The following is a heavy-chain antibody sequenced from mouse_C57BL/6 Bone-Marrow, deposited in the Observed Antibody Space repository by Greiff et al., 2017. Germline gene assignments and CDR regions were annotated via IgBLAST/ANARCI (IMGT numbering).Heavy chain of an antibody. V-gene: IGHV5-6*01. CDR3: ARQFYYGSSWWYFDV. CDR2: ISSGGSYT. CDR1: GFTFSSYG. Sequence: EVHLVESGGDLVKPGGSLKLSCAASGFTFSSYGMSWVRQTPDKRLEWVATISSGGSYTYYPDSVKGRFIISRDNAKNTLYLQMSSLKSEDTAMYYCARQFYYGSSWWYFDVWGTGTTVTVSS. D-gene: IGHD1-1*01. J-gene: IGHJ1*03.